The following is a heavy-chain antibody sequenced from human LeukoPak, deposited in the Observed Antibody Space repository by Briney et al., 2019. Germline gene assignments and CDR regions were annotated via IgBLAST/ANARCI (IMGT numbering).Heavy chain of an antibody. D-gene: IGHD3-10*01. CDR3: ARDNGAFGKHWFFDL. V-gene: IGHV3-21*01. Sequence: GGSLRLSCAASGFTFSSYGMNWVRQAPGKGPEWVSLISSGSAYIYYADSVKGRFTISRDNAKNSVYLQMNSLRAEDTAVYCCARDNGAFGKHWFFDLWGRGTLVTVSS. CDR2: ISSGSAYI. J-gene: IGHJ2*01. CDR1: GFTFSSYG.